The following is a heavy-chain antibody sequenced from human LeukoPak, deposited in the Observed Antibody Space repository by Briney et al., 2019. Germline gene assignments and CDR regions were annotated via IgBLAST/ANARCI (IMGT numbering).Heavy chain of an antibody. CDR2: INPNSGGT. J-gene: IGHJ4*02. D-gene: IGHD2-15*01. Sequence: ASVKVSCKASGYTFTGYYMHWVRQAPGQGLEWMGWINPNSGGTNYAQKFQGRVTMARDTSISTAYMELSRLRSDDTAVYYCARVPGYCSGGSCMYYFDYWGQGTLVTVSS. CDR3: ARVPGYCSGGSCMYYFDY. V-gene: IGHV1-2*02. CDR1: GYTFTGYY.